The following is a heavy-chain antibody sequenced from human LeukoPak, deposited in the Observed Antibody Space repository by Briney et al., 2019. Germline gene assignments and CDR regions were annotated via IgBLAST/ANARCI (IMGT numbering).Heavy chain of an antibody. CDR2: ISGSGGST. CDR3: AKDFWSGYYNY. J-gene: IGHJ4*02. Sequence: GGSLRLSCAASGFTFSSYAMSWVRQAPGKGLEWVSAISGSGGSTYYADSVKGRFTISRDNSKNTPYLQMNSLRAEDTAVYYCAKDFWSGYYNYWGQGTLVTVSS. D-gene: IGHD3-3*01. V-gene: IGHV3-23*01. CDR1: GFTFSSYA.